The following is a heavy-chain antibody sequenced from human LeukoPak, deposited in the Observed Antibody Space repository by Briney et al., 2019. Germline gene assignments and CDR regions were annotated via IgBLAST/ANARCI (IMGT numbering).Heavy chain of an antibody. J-gene: IGHJ6*03. CDR2: IIPILGIA. CDR3: ARHPHYYPCYMDV. V-gene: IGHV1-69*02. D-gene: IGHD3-10*01. CDR1: GGTFSSYT. Sequence: GASVKVSCKASGGTFSSYTISWVRQAPGQGLEWMGRIIPILGIANYAQKFQGRVTITADKSTSTAYMELSSLRSEDTAVYYCARHPHYYPCYMDVWGKGTTVTVSS.